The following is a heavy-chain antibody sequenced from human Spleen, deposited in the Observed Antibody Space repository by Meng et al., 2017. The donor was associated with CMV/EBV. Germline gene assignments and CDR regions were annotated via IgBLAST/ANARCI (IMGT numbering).Heavy chain of an antibody. CDR1: GYTFTDYY. Sequence: ASVKVSCQASGYTFTDYYIHWVRQAPGQGLEWMAWIDPKSGDTKYAQKFQGRVTLSRDTSFSATYMELSRLRSDDTAVYYCARTSGSYYYYGMDVWGQGTTVTVSS. CDR3: ARTSGSYYYYGMDV. D-gene: IGHD1-26*01. CDR2: IDPKSGDT. V-gene: IGHV1-2*02. J-gene: IGHJ6*02.